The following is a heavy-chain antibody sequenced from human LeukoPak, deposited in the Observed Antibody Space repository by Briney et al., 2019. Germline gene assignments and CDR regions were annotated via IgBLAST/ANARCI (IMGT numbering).Heavy chain of an antibody. J-gene: IGHJ6*02. CDR3: ARRGSIAVAGQLFYYYYGMDV. V-gene: IGHV1-8*01. Sequence: ASVKVSCKASGYTFTSYDINWVRQATGQGLEWMGWMNPNSGNTGYAQKFQGRVTMTRNTSISTAYMEPSSLRSEDTAVYYCARRGSIAVAGQLFYYYYGMDVWGQGTTVTVSS. D-gene: IGHD6-19*01. CDR1: GYTFTSYD. CDR2: MNPNSGNT.